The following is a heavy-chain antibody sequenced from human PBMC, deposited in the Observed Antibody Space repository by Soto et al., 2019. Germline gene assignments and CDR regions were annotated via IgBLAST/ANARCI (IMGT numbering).Heavy chain of an antibody. V-gene: IGHV6-1*01. CDR1: GDSVSSNSAA. D-gene: IGHD2-8*01. J-gene: IGHJ2*01. Sequence: SQTLSLTCAISGDSVSSNSAAWNWIRQSPSRGLEWLGRTYYRSKWYNDYAVSVKSRITINPDTSKNQFSLQLNSVTPEDTAVSSYLRLLIFIYTVLLDVSLVMVSLPWYF. CDR2: TYYRSKWYN. CDR3: LRLLIFIYTVLLDVSLVMVSLPWYF.